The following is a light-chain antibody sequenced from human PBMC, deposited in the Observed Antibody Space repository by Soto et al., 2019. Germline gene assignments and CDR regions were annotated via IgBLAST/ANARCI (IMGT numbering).Light chain of an antibody. CDR3: QQSSRTPHT. CDR2: AAS. CDR1: QSISRY. V-gene: IGKV1-39*01. J-gene: IGKJ2*01. Sequence: DIQMTQSPSSLSASVGDRVTITCRASQSISRYLNWYRQKPGKAPKLLIYAASSLQSGVPSRFSGSDTGTDFTLTISSLQPEDFATYYCQQSSRTPHTFGQGTKLEIK.